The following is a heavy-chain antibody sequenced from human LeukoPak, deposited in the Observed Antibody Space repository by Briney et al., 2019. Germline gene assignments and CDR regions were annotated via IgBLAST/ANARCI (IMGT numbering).Heavy chain of an antibody. J-gene: IGHJ4*02. CDR2: ISYDGSNK. CDR1: GFTFSSYA. Sequence: GGSLRLSCAASGFTFSSYAMHWVRQAPGKGLEWVAVISYDGSNKYYADSVKGRFTISRDNSKNTLYLQMNSLRAEDTAVYYCARTVTTGLGGYWGQGTLVTVSS. CDR3: ARTVTTGLGGY. D-gene: IGHD4-17*01. V-gene: IGHV3-30*14.